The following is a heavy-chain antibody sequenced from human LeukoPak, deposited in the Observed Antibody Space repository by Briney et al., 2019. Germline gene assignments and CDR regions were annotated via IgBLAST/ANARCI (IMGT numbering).Heavy chain of an antibody. Sequence: GGSLRLSCAASGFTFSSYAMHWVRQAPGKGLEWVAVISYDGSNIYYADSVKGRFTISRDNSKNTLYLQMNSLRAEDTAVYYCAKNYYDSGSYYSYFDYWGQGTLVTVSS. J-gene: IGHJ4*02. CDR1: GFTFSSYA. V-gene: IGHV3-30-3*01. CDR2: ISYDGSNI. D-gene: IGHD3-10*01. CDR3: AKNYYDSGSYYSYFDY.